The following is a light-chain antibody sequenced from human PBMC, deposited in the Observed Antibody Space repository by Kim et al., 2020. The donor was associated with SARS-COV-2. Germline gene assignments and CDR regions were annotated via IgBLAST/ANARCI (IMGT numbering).Light chain of an antibody. Sequence: DIQLTQSPSSLSASVGDRVTITCRASQDIGNDLGWYQQNPGRAPKRLIYGASNLQSGVPSRFSGSGSETEFTLTINSLQPEDFATYFSLQQRTYPITFGQGTRLEIK. CDR1: QDIGND. J-gene: IGKJ5*01. V-gene: IGKV1-17*01. CDR2: GAS. CDR3: LQQRTYPIT.